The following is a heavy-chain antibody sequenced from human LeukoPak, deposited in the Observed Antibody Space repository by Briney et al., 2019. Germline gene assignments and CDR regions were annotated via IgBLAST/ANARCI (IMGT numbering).Heavy chain of an antibody. CDR3: ARSGYYINWFDP. CDR2: INHSGST. J-gene: IGHJ5*02. CDR1: GGSSSGYY. Sequence: PSETLSLTCAVYGGSSSGYYCSWIRQPPGTGLEWIGEINHSGSTNYNPSIKSLVTISVDTSKNRFCLKLSSVTAAETAVYYCARSGYYINWFDPWGQGTLVTVSS. V-gene: IGHV4-34*01. D-gene: IGHD3-22*01.